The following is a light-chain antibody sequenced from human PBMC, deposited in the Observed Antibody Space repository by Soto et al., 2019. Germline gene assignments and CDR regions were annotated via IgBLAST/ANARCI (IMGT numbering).Light chain of an antibody. CDR3: QQYYSYPLT. V-gene: IGKV1-8*01. Sequence: AIRMTQSPSSFSASTGDRVTITCRASQGISSYLAWYQQKPGKAPKLLIYAASTLQSGVPSRFSCSGSGTDFTLTISCLHSEDFATYDCQQYYSYPLTFGGGTKVDIK. CDR2: AAS. J-gene: IGKJ4*01. CDR1: QGISSY.